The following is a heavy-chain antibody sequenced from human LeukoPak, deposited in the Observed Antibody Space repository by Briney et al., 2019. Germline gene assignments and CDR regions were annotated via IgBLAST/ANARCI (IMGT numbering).Heavy chain of an antibody. Sequence: SETLSLTCTVSGASVSSGGYYWSWLRQPPGKGLEWIGYIYYSGGTNYNPSLKSRVTISVDTSKNQFSLKASSVTAADTAVYYCARRGGSGRSFDYWGQGTLVTVSS. CDR2: IYYSGGT. V-gene: IGHV4-61*08. CDR3: ARRGGSGRSFDY. J-gene: IGHJ4*02. D-gene: IGHD3-10*01. CDR1: GASVSSGGYY.